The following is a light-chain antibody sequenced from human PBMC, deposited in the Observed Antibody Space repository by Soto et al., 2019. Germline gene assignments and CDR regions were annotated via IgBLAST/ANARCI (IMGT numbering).Light chain of an antibody. J-gene: IGLJ1*01. V-gene: IGLV2-14*01. Sequence: QSALTQPASVSGSPGQSITISCTGTSSDVGSYNYVSWYQQHPGKAPTLIIYAVSHRPSGVSNRFSASKSGNTATLAISGLQADDDADYYCSSYKSSNTYVFGTGTKVTVL. CDR2: AVS. CDR3: SSYKSSNTYV. CDR1: SSDVGSYNY.